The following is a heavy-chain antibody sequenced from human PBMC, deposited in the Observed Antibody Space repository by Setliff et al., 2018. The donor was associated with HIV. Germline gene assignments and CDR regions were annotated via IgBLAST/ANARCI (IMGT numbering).Heavy chain of an antibody. CDR1: GYTFITYG. D-gene: IGHD4-17*01. Sequence: ASVKVSCKASGYTFITYGISWVRQAPGQGLEWMGWISAYNGNTDYAQNLQDGVTMTTDTSTSTAYMELRSLRSDDTAVYYCARVPGDYGDNPIDFWGQGTLVTVSS. V-gene: IGHV1-18*01. J-gene: IGHJ4*02. CDR2: ISAYNGNT. CDR3: ARVPGDYGDNPIDF.